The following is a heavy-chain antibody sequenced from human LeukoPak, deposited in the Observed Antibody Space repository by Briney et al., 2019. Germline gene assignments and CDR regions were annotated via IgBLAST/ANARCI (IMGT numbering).Heavy chain of an antibody. J-gene: IGHJ6*03. CDR3: ARGPRSLSDYLMSWAVVYYYYMGV. D-gene: IGHD4-17*01. CDR2: INSDGSST. V-gene: IGHV3-74*01. CDR1: GFTFSSYW. Sequence: GGSLRLSCAASGFTFSSYWMHWVRQAPGKGLVWVSRINSDGSSTSYADSVKGRFTISRDNAKNTLYLKMNSLRAEDTAVYYCARGPRSLSDYLMSWAVVYYYYMGVWGKGTTVTVSS.